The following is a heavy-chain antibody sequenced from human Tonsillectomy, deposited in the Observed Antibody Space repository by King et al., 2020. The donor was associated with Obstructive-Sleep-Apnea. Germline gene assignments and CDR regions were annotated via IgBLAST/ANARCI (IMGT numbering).Heavy chain of an antibody. V-gene: IGHV3-30*04. CDR1: GFTFSTYE. CDR3: ATYGDYPGSSFDY. Sequence: VQLVESGGGLVQPGRSLRLSCAASGFTFSTYEMHWVRQAPGKGLEWVAVISYDGSDKYYADSVKGRFTISRDNSKNTLSLQMNSLTTEDTAVFYCATYGDYPGSSFDYWGQGTLVTVSS. D-gene: IGHD4-17*01. CDR2: ISYDGSDK. J-gene: IGHJ4*02.